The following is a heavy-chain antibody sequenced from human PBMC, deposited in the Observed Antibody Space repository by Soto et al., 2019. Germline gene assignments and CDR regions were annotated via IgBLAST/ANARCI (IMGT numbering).Heavy chain of an antibody. Sequence: SETLSLTCTVSGGSISSTRYYWGWIRQPPGKGLEWIGTTYYTGSTYYNPSLKSRVTISVDMSKNQFSLKVRSVTAADTAVYYCVSGPGTAADYWGQGTLVTVSS. J-gene: IGHJ4*02. CDR3: VSGPGTAADY. V-gene: IGHV4-39*01. CDR1: GGSISSTRYY. CDR2: TYYTGST.